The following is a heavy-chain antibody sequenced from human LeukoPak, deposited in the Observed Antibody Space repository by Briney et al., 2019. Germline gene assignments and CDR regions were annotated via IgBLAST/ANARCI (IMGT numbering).Heavy chain of an antibody. D-gene: IGHD3-22*01. Sequence: SETLSLTCTVSGGSISSSSYYWGWIRQPPGKGLEWIGSIYYSGSTQYNPSLKSRVTISVDTSKNQFSLNLSSVTAADTAVYYCARHKDDYYDSSGYYYSLDYWGQGILVTVSS. J-gene: IGHJ4*02. CDR1: GGSISSSSYY. V-gene: IGHV4-39*01. CDR2: IYYSGST. CDR3: ARHKDDYYDSSGYYYSLDY.